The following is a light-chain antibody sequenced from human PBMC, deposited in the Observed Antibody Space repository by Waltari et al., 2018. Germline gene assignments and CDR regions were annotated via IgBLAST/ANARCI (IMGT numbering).Light chain of an antibody. CDR2: RSN. J-gene: IGLJ3*02. CDR1: SSNIGSNY. Sequence: QSVLTQPPSASGTPGQRVTISCSGSSSNIGSNYVYWYQHLQGTAPKLLIYRSNQRPAGVPGRFSGSKSDTSASLAISGLRSEDEADYYCAAWDASLSAWLFGGGTKVTVL. V-gene: IGLV1-47*01. CDR3: AAWDASLSAWL.